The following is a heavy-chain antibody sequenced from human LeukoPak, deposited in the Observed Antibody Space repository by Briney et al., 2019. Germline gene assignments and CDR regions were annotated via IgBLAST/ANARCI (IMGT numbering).Heavy chain of an antibody. CDR2: ISAYNGNT. CDR1: GGTFSSYG. J-gene: IGHJ4*02. Sequence: ASVKVSCKASGGTFSSYGISWVRQAPGQGLEWMGWISAYNGNTNYAQKLQGRVTMTTDTSTSTAYMELRSLRSDDTAVYYCARDLEEQWLARKFDYWGQGTLVTVSS. CDR3: ARDLEEQWLARKFDY. D-gene: IGHD6-19*01. V-gene: IGHV1-18*01.